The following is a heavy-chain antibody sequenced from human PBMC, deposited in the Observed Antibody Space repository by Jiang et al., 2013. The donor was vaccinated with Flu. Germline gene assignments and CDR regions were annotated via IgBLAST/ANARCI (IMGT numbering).Heavy chain of an antibody. Sequence: PGLVKPSQTLSLTCTVSGGSISSGGYYWSWIRQHPGKGLEWIGYIYYSGSTYYNPSLKSRVTISVDTSKNQFSLKLSSVTAADTAVYYCAREVTATHDAFDIWGQGTMVTVSS. V-gene: IGHV4-31*03. CDR2: IYYSGST. CDR1: GGSISSGGYY. J-gene: IGHJ3*02. D-gene: IGHD2-21*02. CDR3: AREVTATHDAFDI.